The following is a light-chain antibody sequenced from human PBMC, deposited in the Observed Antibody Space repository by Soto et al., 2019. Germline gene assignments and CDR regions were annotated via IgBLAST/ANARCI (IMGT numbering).Light chain of an antibody. CDR1: QGISRR. V-gene: IGKV1-5*01. CDR3: QQSNSKSWT. J-gene: IGKJ1*01. Sequence: DIQMTQSPSTLSASVGDRVTITCRASQGISRRLAWYPQKPGRAPKLLIYEASILEGGVPSRFSGNGSWTEFTRTISSLQPSDFATYYCQQSNSKSWTFGQGTRVEIK. CDR2: EAS.